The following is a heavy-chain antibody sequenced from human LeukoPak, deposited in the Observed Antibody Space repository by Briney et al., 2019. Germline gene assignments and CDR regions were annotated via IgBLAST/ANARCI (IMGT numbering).Heavy chain of an antibody. CDR2: IYTSGST. V-gene: IGHV4-4*07. CDR1: GSSISSYY. CDR3: ARVSRQQLGIAFDI. J-gene: IGHJ3*02. D-gene: IGHD6-13*01. Sequence: SETLSLTCTVSGSSISSYYWSWIRQPAGKGLEWIGRIYTSGSTNYNPSLKSRVTMSVDTSKNQFSLKLSSVTAADTAVYYCARVSRQQLGIAFDIWGQGTMVTVSS.